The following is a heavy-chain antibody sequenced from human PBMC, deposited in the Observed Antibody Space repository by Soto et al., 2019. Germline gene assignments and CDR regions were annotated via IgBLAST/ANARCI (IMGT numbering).Heavy chain of an antibody. CDR3: ARDFVNFWSGYYWAQNTRETNWFDP. CDR2: ISAYNGNT. Sequence: ASVKVSCKASGYTFTSYGISWVRQAPGQGLEWMGWISAYNGNTNYAQKLQGRVTMTTDTSTSTAYMELRSLRSDDTAVYYCARDFVNFWSGYYWAQNTRETNWFDPWGQGTLVTVSS. J-gene: IGHJ5*02. D-gene: IGHD3-3*01. CDR1: GYTFTSYG. V-gene: IGHV1-18*01.